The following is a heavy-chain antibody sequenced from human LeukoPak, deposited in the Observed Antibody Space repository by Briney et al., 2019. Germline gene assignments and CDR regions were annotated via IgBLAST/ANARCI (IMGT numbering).Heavy chain of an antibody. CDR1: GFTFSSRG. V-gene: IGHV3-23*01. CDR2: IHSEGDKT. CDR3: AKDLRNGDAYGFLDS. D-gene: IGHD2-21*02. J-gene: IGHJ4*02. Sequence: GGSLRLSCATSGFTFSSRGMSWVRQAPDRGLEWVSSIHSEGDKTYYADSVKGRFTISRDNSKNTLFLQMDILRVEDTAIYYCAKDLRNGDAYGFLDSWGQGTLVTVSS.